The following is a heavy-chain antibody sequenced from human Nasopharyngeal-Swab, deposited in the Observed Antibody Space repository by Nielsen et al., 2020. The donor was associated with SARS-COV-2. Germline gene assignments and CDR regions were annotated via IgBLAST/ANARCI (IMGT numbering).Heavy chain of an antibody. J-gene: IGHJ2*01. V-gene: IGHV3-21*01. CDR2: VSSTSSYI. CDR1: GFTFIIYS. Sequence: GSLRLSCAASGFTFIIYSMNWVRQAPGKWLELVSSVSSTSSYIYYADSLKGRFTISRDNAKNSLYLQLNSLRAEDTAVYYCARDPLSSWQAIGNWYFDLWGRGTLVTVSS. CDR3: ARDPLSSWQAIGNWYFDL. D-gene: IGHD6-13*01.